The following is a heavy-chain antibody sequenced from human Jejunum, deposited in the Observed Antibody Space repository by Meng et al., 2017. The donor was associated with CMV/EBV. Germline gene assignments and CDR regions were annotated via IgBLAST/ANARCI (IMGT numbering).Heavy chain of an antibody. Sequence: ASGFTFSSYEFNWVRQAPGKGLEWLSHINPGGTTIYYADSVKGRFTISRDDAKSSLYLQMSSLRADDTAVYYCARELPASWEPFDYWGQGTLVTVSS. V-gene: IGHV3-48*03. J-gene: IGHJ4*02. D-gene: IGHD1-26*01. CDR3: ARELPASWEPFDY. CDR2: INPGGTTI. CDR1: GFTFSSYE.